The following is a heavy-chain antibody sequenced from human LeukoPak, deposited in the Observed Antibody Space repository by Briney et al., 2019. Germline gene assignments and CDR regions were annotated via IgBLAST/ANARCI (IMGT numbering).Heavy chain of an antibody. Sequence: ASVRVSCKASGYTFTSYGISWVRQAPGQGLEWMGWISAYNGNTNYAQKLQGRVTMTTDTSTSTAYMELRSLRSDDTAVYYCAKDLAVWFGESPFDYWGQGTLVTVSS. CDR3: AKDLAVWFGESPFDY. J-gene: IGHJ4*02. V-gene: IGHV1-18*01. CDR1: GYTFTSYG. D-gene: IGHD3-10*01. CDR2: ISAYNGNT.